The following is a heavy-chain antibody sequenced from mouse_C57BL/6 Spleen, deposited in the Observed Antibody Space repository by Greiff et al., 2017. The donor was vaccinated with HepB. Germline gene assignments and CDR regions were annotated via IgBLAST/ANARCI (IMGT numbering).Heavy chain of an antibody. CDR1: GYTFTSYW. V-gene: IGHV1-52*01. CDR2: IDPSDSET. Sequence: QVQLQQPGAELVRPGSSVKLSCKASGYTFTSYWMHWVKQRPIQGLEWIGNIDPSDSETHYNQKFKDKATLTVDKSSSTAYMQLSSQTSEDSAVYYCARGGTAQAFDYWGQGTTLTVSS. J-gene: IGHJ2*01. D-gene: IGHD3-2*02. CDR3: ARGGTAQAFDY.